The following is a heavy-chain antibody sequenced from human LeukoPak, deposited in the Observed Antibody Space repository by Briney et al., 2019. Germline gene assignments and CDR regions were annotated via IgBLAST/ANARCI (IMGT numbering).Heavy chain of an antibody. D-gene: IGHD6-19*01. CDR1: GFTFSSYG. CDR2: MWYDGSNK. V-gene: IGHV3-33*01. J-gene: IGHJ4*02. Sequence: GRSLRLSCAASGFTFSSYGMHWVRQAPGKGLEWVAVMWYDGSNKYYADSVKGRFTISRDNSKNTLYLQMNSLRAEDTAVYYCARSSGWPYFDYWGQGTLVTVSS. CDR3: ARSSGWPYFDY.